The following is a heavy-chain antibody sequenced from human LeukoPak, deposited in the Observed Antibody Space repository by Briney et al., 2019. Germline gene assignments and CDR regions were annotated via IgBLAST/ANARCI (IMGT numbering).Heavy chain of an antibody. CDR1: GFTFSSYA. CDR3: ARAGDFDY. V-gene: IGHV4-30-4*01. CDR2: IDYSGTT. Sequence: LRLSCAASGFTFSSYAMSWIRQPPGKGLEWIGYIDYSGTTYYNPSLKSRVSISADMSKNQFSLKLTSVTAADTAVYFCARAGDFDYWGQGTLVTVSS. J-gene: IGHJ4*02.